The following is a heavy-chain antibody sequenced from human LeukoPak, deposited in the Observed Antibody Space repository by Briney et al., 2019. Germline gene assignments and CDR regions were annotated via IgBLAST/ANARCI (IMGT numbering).Heavy chain of an antibody. D-gene: IGHD1-7*01. V-gene: IGHV4-59*12. Sequence: SETLSLTCTVSGGSMSTYYWSWIRQPPGKGLEWIGYIYYSGSTNYNPSLKSRVTISVDTSKNQFSLKLSSVTAADTAVYYCARLYNWNYYFDYWGQGTLVTVSS. CDR2: IYYSGST. CDR3: ARLYNWNYYFDY. J-gene: IGHJ4*02. CDR1: GGSMSTYY.